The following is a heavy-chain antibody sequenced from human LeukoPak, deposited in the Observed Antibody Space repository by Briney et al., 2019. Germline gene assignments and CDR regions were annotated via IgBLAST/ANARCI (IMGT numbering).Heavy chain of an antibody. V-gene: IGHV3-30-3*01. CDR2: ISYDGSNK. Sequence: GGSLRLSCAASGFIFSTYAMSWVRQAPGKGLEWVAIISYDGSNKHYADSVKGRFIISRDNSKNTLYLQMNSLGAEDTAVFYCARDGIRGGSGSYIDYWGQGTLVTVSS. D-gene: IGHD3-10*01. CDR3: ARDGIRGGSGSYIDY. J-gene: IGHJ4*02. CDR1: GFIFSTYA.